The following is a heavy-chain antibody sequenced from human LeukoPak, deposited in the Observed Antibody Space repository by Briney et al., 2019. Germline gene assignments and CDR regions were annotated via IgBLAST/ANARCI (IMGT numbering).Heavy chain of an antibody. CDR2: IYYSGST. Sequence: PSETLSLTCTVSGGSISSSSYYWGWIRQPPGKGLEWIGSIYYSGSTYYNPSLKSRVTISADKSITTAYLQWNSLKASDTAMYYCARQRISGSYFGSAFDIWGQGTMVTVSS. J-gene: IGHJ3*02. CDR1: GGSISSSSYY. D-gene: IGHD1-26*01. CDR3: ARQRISGSYFGSAFDI. V-gene: IGHV4-39*07.